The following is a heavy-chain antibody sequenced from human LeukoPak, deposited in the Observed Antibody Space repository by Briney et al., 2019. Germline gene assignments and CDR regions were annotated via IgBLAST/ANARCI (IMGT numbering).Heavy chain of an antibody. CDR1: GFTFSSYW. CDR2: INQDGSEK. CDR3: ARAHPTYYYDSSGSFYFDY. D-gene: IGHD3-22*01. J-gene: IGHJ4*02. V-gene: IGHV3-7*01. Sequence: PGGSLRLSCAASGFTFSSYWMSWVRQAPGKGLEWVANINQDGSEKYYVDSVKGRFTISRDNAKNSLYLQMNSLRAEDTAVYYCARAHPTYYYDSSGSFYFDYWGQGTLVTVSS.